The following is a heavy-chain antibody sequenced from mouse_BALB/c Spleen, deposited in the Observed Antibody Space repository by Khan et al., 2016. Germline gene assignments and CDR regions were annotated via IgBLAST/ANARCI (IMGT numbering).Heavy chain of an antibody. CDR2: ISCYNGAT. D-gene: IGHD2-4*01. J-gene: IGHJ4*01. Sequence: LVKTGASVTISCKASGYSFTGYYIHWVKQSHGKGLEWIGYISCYNGATNYNQKFRGKATFTVDTSSSTAYMQFNSLTSEDSAVYYCARVDYDGYYAMDYWGQGTSVTVSS. CDR3: ARVDYDGYYAMDY. V-gene: IGHV1S34*01. CDR1: GYSFTGYY.